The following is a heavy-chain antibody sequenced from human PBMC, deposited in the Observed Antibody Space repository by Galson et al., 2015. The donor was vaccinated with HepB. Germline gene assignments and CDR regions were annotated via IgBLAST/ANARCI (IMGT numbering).Heavy chain of an antibody. CDR1: GFTFSSYA. V-gene: IGHV3-23*01. D-gene: IGHD5-24*01. CDR2: ISGSGGST. CDR3: AKDRVEMATISLIGAFDI. Sequence: SLRLSCAASGFTFSSYAMSWVRQAPGKGLEWVSAISGSGGSTYYADSVKGRFTISRDNSKNTLYLQMNSLRAEDTAVYYCAKDRVEMATISLIGAFDIWGQGTMVTVSS. J-gene: IGHJ3*02.